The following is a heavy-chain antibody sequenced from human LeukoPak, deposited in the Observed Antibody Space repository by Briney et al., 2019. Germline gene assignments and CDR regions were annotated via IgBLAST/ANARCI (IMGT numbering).Heavy chain of an antibody. Sequence: SETLSLTCTVSGGSISSYYWGWIRQPPGKGLEWIGSIYYSGSTYYNPSLKSRVTISVDTSKNQFSLKLSSVTAADTAVYYCATSYDSTWGRDFDYWGQGTLVTVSP. V-gene: IGHV4-39*01. CDR1: GGSISSYY. CDR3: ATSYDSTWGRDFDY. J-gene: IGHJ4*02. D-gene: IGHD6-13*01. CDR2: IYYSGST.